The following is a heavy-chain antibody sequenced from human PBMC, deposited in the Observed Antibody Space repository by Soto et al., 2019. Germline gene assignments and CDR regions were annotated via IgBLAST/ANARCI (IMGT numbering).Heavy chain of an antibody. CDR3: ARGRYGDY. CDR2: ISAHNGNT. D-gene: IGHD1-1*01. Sequence: QVHLVQSGAEVKKPGAPVKVSCKASGYTFTSYGITWVRQAPGQGLEWMGWISAHNGNTDYAQKLQGRVIVTRDTSTSTAYMELRSLRSDATAVYYCARGRYGDYWGQGALVTVSS. V-gene: IGHV1-18*01. CDR1: GYTFTSYG. J-gene: IGHJ4*02.